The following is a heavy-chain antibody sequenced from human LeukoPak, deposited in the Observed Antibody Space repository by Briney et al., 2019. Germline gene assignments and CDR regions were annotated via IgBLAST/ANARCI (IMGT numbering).Heavy chain of an antibody. J-gene: IGHJ5*02. CDR2: ISSSSSTI. V-gene: IGHV3-48*02. D-gene: IGHD2-8*02. Sequence: GGSLRLSCAASGFTFSSYTMNWVRQAPGKGLEWVSYISSSSSTIYYADSVKGRFTISRDNAKNSLYLQMNSLRDEDTAVYYCARGPAIVLVAYNWFDPWGQGTLVTVSS. CDR3: ARGPAIVLVAYNWFDP. CDR1: GFTFSSYT.